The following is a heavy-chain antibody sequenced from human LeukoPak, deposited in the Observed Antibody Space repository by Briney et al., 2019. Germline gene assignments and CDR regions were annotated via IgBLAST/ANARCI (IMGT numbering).Heavy chain of an antibody. Sequence: KPSETLSLTCAVYGGSFSGYYWSWIRQPPGKGLEWIGEINHSGSTNYNPSLKSRVTISVDTSKNQFSLKLSSVTAADTAVYYCAGGPRNYYGSGSYPGKRPAAFDIWGQGTMVTVSS. D-gene: IGHD3-10*01. J-gene: IGHJ3*02. CDR2: INHSGST. CDR3: AGGPRNYYGSGSYPGKRPAAFDI. V-gene: IGHV4-34*01. CDR1: GGSFSGYY.